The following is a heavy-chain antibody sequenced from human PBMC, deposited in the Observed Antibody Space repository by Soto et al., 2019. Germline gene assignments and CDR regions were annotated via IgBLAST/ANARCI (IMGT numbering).Heavy chain of an antibody. CDR1: GFTFSSYA. J-gene: IGHJ6*02. D-gene: IGHD6-13*01. Sequence: PGGSLRLSCAASGFTFSSYAMHWVRQAPGKGLEWVAVISYDGSNKYYADSVKGRFTISRDNSKNTLYLQMNSLRAEDTAVYYCARVKYFHSSAHYYYGMDVWGQGTTVTV. V-gene: IGHV3-30-3*01. CDR3: ARVKYFHSSAHYYYGMDV. CDR2: ISYDGSNK.